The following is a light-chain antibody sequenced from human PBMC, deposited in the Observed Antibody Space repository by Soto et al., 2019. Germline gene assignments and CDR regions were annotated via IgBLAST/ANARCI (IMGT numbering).Light chain of an antibody. CDR1: QSVTTW. CDR2: KAS. CDR3: QQYSTYPIT. J-gene: IGKJ5*01. V-gene: IGKV1-5*03. Sequence: DIPITQSPSTLSASVGDRVTSTCRASQSVTTWLAWYQQKPGKAPKLLIYKASNLESGLPSRFTGSGSGTEFTLTISSLQSDDFATYYCQQYSTYPITFGQGTRLEIK.